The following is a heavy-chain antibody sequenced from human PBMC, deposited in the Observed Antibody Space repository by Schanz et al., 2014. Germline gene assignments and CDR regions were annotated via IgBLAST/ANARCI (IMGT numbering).Heavy chain of an antibody. CDR3: ARDMLRRYGALEI. Sequence: QVQLVESGGGVVQPGRSLKLSCAASGFPFSSHGMHWVRQAPAKGLEWVAVVGDTGTTKFYADSVKGRLTVSRDNSENTVYLQMNSLRADDTAVYYCARDMLRRYGALEIWGRGTMVTVSS. J-gene: IGHJ3*02. D-gene: IGHD2-8*01. CDR1: GFPFSSHG. CDR2: VGDTGTTK. V-gene: IGHV3-33*08.